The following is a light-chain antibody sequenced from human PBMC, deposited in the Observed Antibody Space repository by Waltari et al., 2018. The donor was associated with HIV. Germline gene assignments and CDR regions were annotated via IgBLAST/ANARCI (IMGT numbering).Light chain of an antibody. CDR1: NLVPKY. V-gene: IGLV3-1*01. J-gene: IGLJ3*02. Sequence: SYDLTPPPSVSVSSGPPATVTSSGVNLVPKYVSWYQQRSGQSPVLVIYQDTKRPPGIPERFFGSTSENTATLTIYETQPLDEAHYSCQAWDSGTIVFGGGTNLTVL. CDR3: QAWDSGTIV. CDR2: QDT.